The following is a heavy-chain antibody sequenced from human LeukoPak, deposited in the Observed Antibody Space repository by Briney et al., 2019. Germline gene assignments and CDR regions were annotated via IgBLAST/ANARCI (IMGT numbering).Heavy chain of an antibody. CDR1: GFTLSSYE. V-gene: IGHV3-48*03. CDR3: SSVVVNCSPDY. Sequence: PGGSLRLSCAASGFTLSSYELNWVRQAPGKGLEWVSCISSCYSTIYCADSVKRRFTNSKDNAKYSLFLQMDSLRDEGTAVYYCSSVVVNCSPDYWGQGTLVTVSS. J-gene: IGHJ4*02. CDR2: ISSCYSTI. D-gene: IGHD2-2*01.